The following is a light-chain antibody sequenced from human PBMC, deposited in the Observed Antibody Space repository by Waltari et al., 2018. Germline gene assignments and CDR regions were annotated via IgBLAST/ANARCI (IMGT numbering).Light chain of an antibody. CDR1: QRLGNF. CDR2: DAS. Sequence: ESVLTQSAATLSLSPGERASLSRRASQRLGNFLAWYQQKPDQAPRLLVYDASKRATGVPVRFSGRGSGTDFTLTISNLEPEDFAVYVCQQYSNWPPTFGGGTTVEIK. V-gene: IGKV3-11*01. J-gene: IGKJ4*01. CDR3: QQYSNWPPT.